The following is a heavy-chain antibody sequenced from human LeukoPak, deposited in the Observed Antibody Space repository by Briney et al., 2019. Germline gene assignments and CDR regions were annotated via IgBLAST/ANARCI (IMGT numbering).Heavy chain of an antibody. CDR2: IIQDGSDK. Sequence: PGGSLRLSCEVSGFSLSGYWMSWVRQTPGKGLEWVANIIQDGSDKYYVDSVKGRFTIPRDNAKNSLYLQMNSLKAEDTAVYYCARGVAGDYIMSKYYFFYMDVWGKGTTVTVSS. J-gene: IGHJ6*03. CDR1: GFSLSGYW. CDR3: ARGVAGDYIMSKYYFFYMDV. V-gene: IGHV3-7*01. D-gene: IGHD6-19*01.